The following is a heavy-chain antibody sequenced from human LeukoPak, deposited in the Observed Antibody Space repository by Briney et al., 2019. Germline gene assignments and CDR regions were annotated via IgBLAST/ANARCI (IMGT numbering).Heavy chain of an antibody. CDR3: ATSPTFDP. Sequence: PGGSLRLSRAASGFTFSSYAMSWVRQAPGKGLEWVSAISGSGDNTYYADSVKGRFTISRDNSKNTLYLQMNNLRAEDTAVYYCATSPTFDPWGQGTLVTVSS. J-gene: IGHJ5*02. CDR1: GFTFSSYA. CDR2: ISGSGDNT. V-gene: IGHV3-23*01.